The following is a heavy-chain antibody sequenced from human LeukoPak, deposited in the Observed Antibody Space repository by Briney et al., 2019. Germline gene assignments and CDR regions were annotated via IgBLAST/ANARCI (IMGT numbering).Heavy chain of an antibody. Sequence: SETLSLTCAVSGGSISSTNWWSWVRQPPGKGLEWIGEIYHSGSTNYNPSLKSRVTISVDKSKNEFFLKLTSVTAADTAVYFCARGGSGSYVVDPWGQGTLVIVPS. CDR2: IYHSGST. J-gene: IGHJ5*02. CDR1: GGSISSTNW. V-gene: IGHV4-4*02. CDR3: ARGGSGSYVVDP. D-gene: IGHD3-10*01.